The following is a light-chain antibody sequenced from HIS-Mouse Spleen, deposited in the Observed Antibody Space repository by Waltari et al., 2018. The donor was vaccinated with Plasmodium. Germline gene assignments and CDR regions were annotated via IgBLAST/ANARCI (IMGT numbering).Light chain of an antibody. V-gene: IGLV3-10*01. CDR1: ALPKKY. Sequence: SYELTQPPSVSVSPGQTARITCSGDALPKKYAYWYQQKSGQAPVLVSYEESKRPSGIPERFSGSSSGTRATLTISGAQVEDEADYYCYSTDSSGNHRVFGGGTKLTVL. CDR2: EES. CDR3: YSTDSSGNHRV. J-gene: IGLJ3*02.